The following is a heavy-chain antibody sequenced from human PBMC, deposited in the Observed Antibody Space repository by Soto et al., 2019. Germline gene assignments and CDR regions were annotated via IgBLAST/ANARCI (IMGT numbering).Heavy chain of an antibody. CDR1: GGTFSSYA. Sequence: GASVKVSCKASGGTFSSYAISWVRQAPRQGLEWMGGIIPIFGTAHYAQKFQGRVTITADESTSTAYMELSSLRSDDPAVHPCAVGATQVIGYWGQGHLVPVSS. CDR3: AVGATQVIGY. J-gene: IGHJ4*02. V-gene: IGHV1-69*13. D-gene: IGHD5-12*01. CDR2: IIPIFGTA.